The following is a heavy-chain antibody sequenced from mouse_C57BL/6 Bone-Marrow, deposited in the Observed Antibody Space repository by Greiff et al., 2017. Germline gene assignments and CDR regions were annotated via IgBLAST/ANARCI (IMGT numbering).Heavy chain of an antibody. D-gene: IGHD1-1*01. CDR1: GYAFSSSW. Sequence: LQESGPELVKPGASVKISCKASGYAFSSSWMNWVKQRPGKGLEWIGRIYPGDGDTNYNGKFKGKATLTADKSSSTAYMQLSSLTSEDSAVYFCARSGGSSYFYYFDYWGQGTTLTVSS. CDR3: ARSGGSSYFYYFDY. J-gene: IGHJ2*01. CDR2: IYPGDGDT. V-gene: IGHV1-82*01.